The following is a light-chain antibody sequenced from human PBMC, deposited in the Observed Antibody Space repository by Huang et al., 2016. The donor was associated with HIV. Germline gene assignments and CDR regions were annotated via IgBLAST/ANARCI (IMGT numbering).Light chain of an antibody. V-gene: IGKV1-27*01. CDR1: QGIRYY. J-gene: IGKJ2*01. Sequence: DIQMTQSPFFMSASVGDRVSITCRASQGIRYYLAWYQQKPGKAPKLLISGASTLESGVPSRFSGGGSGTDFRLTLSSLQPEDVATYYCQQYSILPYAFGQGTKL. CDR3: QQYSILPYA. CDR2: GAS.